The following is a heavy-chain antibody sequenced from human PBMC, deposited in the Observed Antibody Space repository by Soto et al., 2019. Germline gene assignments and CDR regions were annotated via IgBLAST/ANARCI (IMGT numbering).Heavy chain of an antibody. CDR3: ARDQTYGYDYYYYGMDV. CDR1: GYTFTSYA. Sequence: QVQLVQSGAEVKKPGASVKVSCKASGYTFTSYAMHWVRQAPGQRLEWMGWINAGNGNTKYSQKFQGRVTITRDTSASTAYMELSRLRAEDTAVYYCARDQTYGYDYYYYGMDVWGQGTTVTVSS. V-gene: IGHV1-3*01. D-gene: IGHD5-18*01. J-gene: IGHJ6*02. CDR2: INAGNGNT.